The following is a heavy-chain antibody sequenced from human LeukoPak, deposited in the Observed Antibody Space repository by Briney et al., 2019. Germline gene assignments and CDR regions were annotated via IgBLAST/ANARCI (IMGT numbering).Heavy chain of an antibody. V-gene: IGHV3-7*01. CDR1: GFTFSSYW. J-gene: IGHJ3*02. D-gene: IGHD2-15*01. CDR3: ARDRTYCSGGSCSRMVDAFDI. Sequence: AGGSLRLSCAASGFTFSSYWMSWVRQAPGKGLEWVANIKQDGSEKYYVDSVKGRFTISRDNAKNSLYLQMNSLRAEDTAVYYCARDRTYCSGGSCSRMVDAFDIWGQGTMVTVSS. CDR2: IKQDGSEK.